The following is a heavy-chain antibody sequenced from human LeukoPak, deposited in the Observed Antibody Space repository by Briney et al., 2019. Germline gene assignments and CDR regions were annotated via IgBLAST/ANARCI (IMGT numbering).Heavy chain of an antibody. V-gene: IGHV4-31*03. CDR3: ARYSSSWYVDY. Sequence: SETLPLTCTVSGGSISSGGYYWSWIRQHPGKGLEWIGYIYYSGSTYYNPSLKSRVTISVDTSKNQFSLKLSSVTAADTAVYYCARYSSSWYVDYWGQGTLVTVSS. D-gene: IGHD6-13*01. CDR2: IYYSGST. J-gene: IGHJ4*02. CDR1: GGSISSGGYY.